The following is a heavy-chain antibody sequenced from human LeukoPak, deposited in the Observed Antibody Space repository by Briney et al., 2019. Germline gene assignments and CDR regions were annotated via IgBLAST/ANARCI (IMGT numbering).Heavy chain of an antibody. D-gene: IGHD2-21*02. V-gene: IGHV4-34*01. Sequence: SETLSLTCAVSGVSFDDYYWAWVRQTPGKGLEWIGEINHSGYTNDSPSLRSRVTLSIDTSRKQFSLSLSSMTVADAGTYYCTRMTAGHDYWGQGTLVTVSS. J-gene: IGHJ4*02. CDR2: INHSGYT. CDR1: GVSFDDYY. CDR3: TRMTAGHDY.